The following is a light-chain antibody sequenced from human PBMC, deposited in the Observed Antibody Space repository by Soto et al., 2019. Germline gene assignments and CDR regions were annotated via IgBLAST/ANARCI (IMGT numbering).Light chain of an antibody. J-gene: IGLJ2*01. CDR1: SSDVGGYNY. CDR3: SSYTSNSTYVV. Sequence: QSALTQPASVSGSPGQSITISCTGTSSDVGGYNYVSWYQQHPGKAPKLMISEVTNRPSGISNRFSGSKSGNTASLTISGLQTEDEADYYCSSYTSNSTYVVFGGGTKLTV. CDR2: EVT. V-gene: IGLV2-14*01.